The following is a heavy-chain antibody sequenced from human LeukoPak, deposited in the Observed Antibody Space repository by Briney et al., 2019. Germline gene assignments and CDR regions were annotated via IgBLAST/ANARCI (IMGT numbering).Heavy chain of an antibody. D-gene: IGHD6-19*01. Sequence: SETLSLTCTVSGGSISSNNWWSWVRQTPGKGLEWIGEIYHSGNNNYNPSLKGRVTISVDKSKNQFSLKLSSVTAADTAVYYCARDGRSSGWYGGGDWFDPWGQGTLVTVSS. J-gene: IGHJ5*02. V-gene: IGHV4-4*02. CDR2: IYHSGNN. CDR1: GGSISSNNW. CDR3: ARDGRSSGWYGGGDWFDP.